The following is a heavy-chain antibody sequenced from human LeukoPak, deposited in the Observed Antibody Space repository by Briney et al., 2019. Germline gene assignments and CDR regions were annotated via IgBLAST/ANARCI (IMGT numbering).Heavy chain of an antibody. CDR2: IYPGDSDT. CDR3: ATYAGSSSKYFQD. D-gene: IGHD3-10*01. V-gene: IGHV5-51*01. CDR1: GYSFTNYW. Sequence: GESLKISCKASGYSFTNYWIGWVRQMPGKGLEWMGIIYPGDSDTRYSPSFQGQVTISADTSISTAYLQRSSLQASHTAMYYCATYAGSSSKYFQDWGQGTLVTVSS. J-gene: IGHJ1*01.